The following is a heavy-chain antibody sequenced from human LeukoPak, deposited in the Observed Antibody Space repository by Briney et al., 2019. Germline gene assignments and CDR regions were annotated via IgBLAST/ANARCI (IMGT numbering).Heavy chain of an antibody. CDR1: GGSISSSGYY. V-gene: IGHV4-39*01. D-gene: IGHD2-8*02. Sequence: SDTLSLTCTASGGSISSSGYYWGWIRQPPGKGLEWVGSIFYTGSTFYNPSLKSRGTTSVDTSKKQFSLKLSSVTAADTAVYYCARSFRTGFHFIGDYWGQGTLVTVSS. J-gene: IGHJ4*02. CDR2: IFYTGST. CDR3: ARSFRTGFHFIGDY.